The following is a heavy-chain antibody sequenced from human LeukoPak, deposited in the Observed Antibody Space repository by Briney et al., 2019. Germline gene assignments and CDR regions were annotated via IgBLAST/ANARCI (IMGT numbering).Heavy chain of an antibody. Sequence: GRSLRLSCAASGFTFDDYAMHWVRQAPGKGLEWVSGISWNSGSIGYADSVKGRFTISRDNAKNSLYLQMNSLRAEDTALYYCAKVSITMIVVALGAFDIWGQGTMVTVSS. CDR3: AKVSITMIVVALGAFDI. J-gene: IGHJ3*02. CDR1: GFTFDDYA. V-gene: IGHV3-9*01. CDR2: ISWNSGSI. D-gene: IGHD3-22*01.